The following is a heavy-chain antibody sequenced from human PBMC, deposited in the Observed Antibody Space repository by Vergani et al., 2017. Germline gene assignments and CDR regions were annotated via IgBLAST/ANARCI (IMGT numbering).Heavy chain of an antibody. Sequence: QVQLQESGPGLVRPSQTLSLTCTVSGGSISSGSYYWSWFRQPAGKGLEWIGRFYTGGGTSYNPSLKSRVTISVDTSKNQFSLQLSSVTAADTAVYYCARDPLYSPTWPFLLLDMHVWGQGTTVTDSS. D-gene: IGHD6-13*01. J-gene: IGHJ6*02. V-gene: IGHV4-61*02. CDR2: FYTGGGT. CDR1: GGSISSGSYY. CDR3: ARDPLYSPTWPFLLLDMHV.